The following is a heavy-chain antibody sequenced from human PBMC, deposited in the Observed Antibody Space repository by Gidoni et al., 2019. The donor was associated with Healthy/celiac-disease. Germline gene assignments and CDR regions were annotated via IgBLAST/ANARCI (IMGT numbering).Heavy chain of an antibody. Sequence: QVQLVQSGAEVKKPGASVKVSCKASGYTFTSYAMHWVRQAPGQRLEWMGWINAGNGNTKYSQKFQGRVTITRDTSASTAYMELSSLRSEDTAVYYCARGGIAVAGFDYWGQGTLVTVSS. V-gene: IGHV1-3*01. CDR1: GYTFTSYA. D-gene: IGHD6-19*01. J-gene: IGHJ4*02. CDR3: ARGGIAVAGFDY. CDR2: INAGNGNT.